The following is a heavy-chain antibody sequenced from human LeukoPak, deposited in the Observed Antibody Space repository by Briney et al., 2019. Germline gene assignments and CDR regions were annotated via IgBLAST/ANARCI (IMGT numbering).Heavy chain of an antibody. V-gene: IGHV3-48*04. J-gene: IGHJ4*02. Sequence: GGSLRLSCAASGFTFSTYRMNWVRQAPGKGLEWVSYISSSSTTIYYADSVKGRFTISRDDARNSLYLQMNSLRADDTAVYCCARPSSGYYSPFDYWGQGTLVTVSS. CDR3: ARPSSGYYSPFDY. CDR2: ISSSSTTI. D-gene: IGHD3-22*01. CDR1: GFTFSTYR.